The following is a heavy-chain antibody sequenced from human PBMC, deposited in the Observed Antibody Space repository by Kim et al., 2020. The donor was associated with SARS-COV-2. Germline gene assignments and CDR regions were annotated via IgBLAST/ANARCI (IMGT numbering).Heavy chain of an antibody. CDR2: INTNTGNP. CDR3: ATVSTIFGVVIIYYFDY. J-gene: IGHJ4*02. CDR1: GYTFTSYA. V-gene: IGHV7-4-1*02. Sequence: ASVKVSCKASGYTFTSYAMNWVRQAPGQGLEWMGWINTNTGNPTYAQGFTGRFVFSLDTSVSTAYLQISSLKAEDTAVYYCATVSTIFGVVIIYYFDYWGQGTLVTVSS. D-gene: IGHD3-3*01.